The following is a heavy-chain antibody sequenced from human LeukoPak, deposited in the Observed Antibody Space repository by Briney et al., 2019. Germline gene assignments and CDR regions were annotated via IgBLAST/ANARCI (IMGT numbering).Heavy chain of an antibody. CDR3: ARDYGEAINWFDP. CDR2: ISSSGSTI. V-gene: IGHV3-48*04. Sequence: GGSLRLSCAASGFTFSSYGMHWVRQAPGKGLEWVSYISSSGSTIYYADSVKGRFTISRDNAKNSLYLQMNSLRAEDTAVYYCARDYGEAINWFDPWGQGVLVTVSS. CDR1: GFTFSSYG. J-gene: IGHJ5*02. D-gene: IGHD2-21*01.